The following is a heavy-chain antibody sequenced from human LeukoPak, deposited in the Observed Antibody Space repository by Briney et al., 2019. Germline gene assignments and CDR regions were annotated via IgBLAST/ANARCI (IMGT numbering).Heavy chain of an antibody. CDR1: GYTFTSHA. CDR2: ISAYNSNT. D-gene: IGHD6-19*01. Sequence: ASVKVSCKASGYTFTSHAISWVRQAPGQGLEWMGWISAYNSNTNYAQKLQGRVIMTTDTSTSTAYIELRSLRSDDTAVYYCARIAVTAYYFDYWGQGTLVTVSS. V-gene: IGHV1-18*04. J-gene: IGHJ4*02. CDR3: ARIAVTAYYFDY.